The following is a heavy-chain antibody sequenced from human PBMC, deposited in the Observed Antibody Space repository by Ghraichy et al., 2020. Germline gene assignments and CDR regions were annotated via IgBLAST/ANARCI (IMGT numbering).Heavy chain of an antibody. D-gene: IGHD6-13*01. J-gene: IGHJ1*01. CDR3: ARESETAGKVYFHH. Sequence: ASVKVSCKTSGYTFTSYGISWVRQAPGQGLEWMGWISAYTGDTKYAQSLQGRVTMTRDTSTSTAYMELRSLRSDDTAVYYCARESETAGKVYFHHWGQGTLITVSS. CDR2: ISAYTGDT. CDR1: GYTFTSYG. V-gene: IGHV1-18*01.